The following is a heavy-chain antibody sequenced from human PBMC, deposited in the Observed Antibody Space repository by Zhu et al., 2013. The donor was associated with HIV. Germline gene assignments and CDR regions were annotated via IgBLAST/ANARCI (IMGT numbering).Heavy chain of an antibody. CDR1: GGTFSSYA. Sequence: QVQLVQSGAEVKKPGSSVKVSCKASGGTFSSYAISWVRQAPGQGLEWMGGIIPIFGTANYAQKFQGRVTITADKSTSTAYMELSSLRSEDTAVYYCARDRAVTRMMASNYFDYWGQGTLVTVSS. J-gene: IGHJ4*02. CDR2: IIPIFGTA. D-gene: IGHD4-17*01. V-gene: IGHV1-69*06. CDR3: ARDRAVTRMMASNYFDY.